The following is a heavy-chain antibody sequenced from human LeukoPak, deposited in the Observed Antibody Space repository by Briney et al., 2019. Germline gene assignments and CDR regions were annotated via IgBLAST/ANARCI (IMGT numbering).Heavy chain of an antibody. J-gene: IGHJ4*02. D-gene: IGHD5-24*01. Sequence: GESLQISCKASGYPFNNYWIGWVRQMPGRGLEWMGMLYPDGSATTYHPSFEGRVTISADKSVTTAYLEWNSLKASDTALYYCARQPGGRDGYNYNYWGQGTLVTVSS. CDR1: GYPFNNYW. V-gene: IGHV5-51*01. CDR2: LYPDGSAT. CDR3: ARQPGGRDGYNYNY.